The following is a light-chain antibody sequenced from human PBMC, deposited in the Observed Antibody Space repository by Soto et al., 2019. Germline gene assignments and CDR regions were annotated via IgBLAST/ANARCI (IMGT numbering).Light chain of an antibody. Sequence: EIVMTQSPATLSVSHGERTTLSCRASQSVSSNLAWYQQKPGQAPRLLIYGASTRATGIPARFSGSGSGTEFTLTISSLQSEDFAVYYCQQYKNWPRTVGQGTRLEIK. CDR1: QSVSSN. V-gene: IGKV3-15*01. CDR2: GAS. J-gene: IGKJ5*01. CDR3: QQYKNWPRT.